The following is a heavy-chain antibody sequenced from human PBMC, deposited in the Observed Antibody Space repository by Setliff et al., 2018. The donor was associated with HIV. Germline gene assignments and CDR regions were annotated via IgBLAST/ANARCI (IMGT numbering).Heavy chain of an antibody. J-gene: IGHJ5*02. CDR1: GGSISSSSYY. CDR3: ARNSLRFGELSNWFDP. V-gene: IGHV4-39*07. CDR2: MYYSGST. Sequence: SETLSLTCAVSGGSISSSSYYWGWIRQPPGKGLEWIGSMYYSGSTYYNPSLKSRVTISLDTSKNQFSLKLSSVTAADTAVYYCARNSLRFGELSNWFDPWGQGTLVTVSS. D-gene: IGHD3-16*01.